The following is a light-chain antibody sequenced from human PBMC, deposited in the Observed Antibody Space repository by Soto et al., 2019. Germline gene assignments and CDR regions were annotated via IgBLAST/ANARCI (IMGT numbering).Light chain of an antibody. CDR3: QQYNNWPLGT. CDR2: GAS. J-gene: IGKJ1*01. Sequence: EIVMTQSPATLSLSPGERTTLSCRASQSVRSSLAWYQQKPGQAPRLLIYGASTRVTGIPPRFSGSGSGTEFTLTISSLQSEDFAVYYCQQYNNWPLGTFGPGTKVEIK. CDR1: QSVRSS. V-gene: IGKV3D-15*01.